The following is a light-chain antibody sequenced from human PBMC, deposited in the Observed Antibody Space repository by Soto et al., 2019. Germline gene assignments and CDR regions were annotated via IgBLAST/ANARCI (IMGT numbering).Light chain of an antibody. CDR2: AAS. Sequence: IQLTQSPSSLSASVGDRVTITCRASQGISSYLAWYQQKPGKVPKLLTYAASTLQSGVPSRFSGSGSGTDFTLTISSLQPEDFATDYCQQLNSYPRTFGQGTKVDIK. CDR1: QGISSY. V-gene: IGKV1-9*01. CDR3: QQLNSYPRT. J-gene: IGKJ1*01.